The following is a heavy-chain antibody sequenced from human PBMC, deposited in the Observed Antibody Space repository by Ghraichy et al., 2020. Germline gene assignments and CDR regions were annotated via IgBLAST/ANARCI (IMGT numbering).Heavy chain of an antibody. CDR1: GFAYSSYW. CDR3: ARGWGRFDY. CDR2: IKYDGSAE. Sequence: GSLRLSCAASGFAYSSYWMNWVRQAPGKGLEWMAYIKYDGSAEYYVDSVKGRFGISRDNAKNSLFLQMNSLRAEDTAVYYCARGWGRFDYWGQGTLVTVSS. V-gene: IGHV3-7*01. J-gene: IGHJ4*02. D-gene: IGHD2-21*02.